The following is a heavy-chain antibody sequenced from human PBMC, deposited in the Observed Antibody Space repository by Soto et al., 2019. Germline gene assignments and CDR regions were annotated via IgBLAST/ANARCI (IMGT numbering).Heavy chain of an antibody. J-gene: IGHJ4*02. CDR2: INSDGSST. Sequence: GGSLRLSCAASGFTFSSYWMHWVRQAPGKGLVWVSRINSDGSSTSYADSVKGRFTISRDNAKNTLYVQMNSLRAEDTAVYYCARDRYYYDSSGYFPRAYWGQGTLVTVSS. CDR3: ARDRYYYDSSGYFPRAY. D-gene: IGHD3-22*01. CDR1: GFTFSSYW. V-gene: IGHV3-74*01.